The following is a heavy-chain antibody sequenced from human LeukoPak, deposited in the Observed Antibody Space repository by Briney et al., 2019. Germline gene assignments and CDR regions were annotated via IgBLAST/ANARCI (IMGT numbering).Heavy chain of an antibody. CDR2: IYYSGST. J-gene: IGHJ5*02. Sequence: SETLSLTCTVSGGSISSYYWSWIRQPPGKGLEWIGYIYYSGSTNYNPSLKSRATISVDTSKNQFSLKLSSVTAADTAVYYCARFSRFTGYNWFDPWGQGTLVTVSS. D-gene: IGHD3-3*01. CDR1: GGSISSYY. CDR3: ARFSRFTGYNWFDP. V-gene: IGHV4-59*12.